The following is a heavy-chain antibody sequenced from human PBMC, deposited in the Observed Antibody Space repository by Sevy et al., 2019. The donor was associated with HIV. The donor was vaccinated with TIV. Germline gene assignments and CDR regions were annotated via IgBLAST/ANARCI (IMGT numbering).Heavy chain of an antibody. J-gene: IGHJ4*02. CDR2: ISGSGGST. V-gene: IGHV3-23*01. CDR1: GLTFSTYA. Sequence: GGSLRLSCAASGLTFSTYAMSWVRRAPGKGLEWVSSISGSGGSTYYADSVKGRFTISRDNSKNTLYLQMNSLRAEDTAIYYCAKGRSGSYSHFDYWGQGTLVTVSS. D-gene: IGHD1-26*01. CDR3: AKGRSGSYSHFDY.